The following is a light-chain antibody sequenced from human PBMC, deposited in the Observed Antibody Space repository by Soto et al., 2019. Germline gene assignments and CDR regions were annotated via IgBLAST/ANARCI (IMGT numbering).Light chain of an antibody. CDR2: EGS. CDR1: SSDVGSYNL. Sequence: QSVLTQPASVSGSPGQSITISCTGTSSDVGSYNLVSWYQQHPGKAPKLMIYEGSKRPSGVSSRFSGSKSGNTASLTISGLQAEDEADYYCCSYAGSSTSYVVFGGGTKLTVL. CDR3: CSYAGSSTSYVV. J-gene: IGLJ2*01. V-gene: IGLV2-23*01.